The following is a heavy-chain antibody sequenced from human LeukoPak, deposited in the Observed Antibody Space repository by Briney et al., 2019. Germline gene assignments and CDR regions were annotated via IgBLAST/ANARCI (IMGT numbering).Heavy chain of an antibody. D-gene: IGHD6-6*01. CDR3: ARDGSRGSSPIYYYYYMDV. CDR1: GGSISSYY. Sequence: SETLSLTCTVSGGSISSYYWSWIRQPAGKGLEWIGRIYTSGSTNYNPSLKSRVTISVDTSKNQFSLKLSSVTAADTAVYYCARDGSRGSSPIYYYYYMDVWGKGTTVTVSS. CDR2: IYTSGST. J-gene: IGHJ6*03. V-gene: IGHV4-4*07.